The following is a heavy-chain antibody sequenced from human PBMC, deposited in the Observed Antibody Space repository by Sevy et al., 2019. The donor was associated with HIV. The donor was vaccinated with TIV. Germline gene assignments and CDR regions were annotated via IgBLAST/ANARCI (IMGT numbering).Heavy chain of an antibody. J-gene: IGHJ6*02. Sequence: GGSLRLSCAASGFTFSSYGMHWVRQAPGKGLEWVAFIRYDGSNKYYADSVKGRFTISRDNSKNTLYLQMNSLGAEDTAVYYCAKARVVTSYYYYGMDVWGQGTTVTVSS. CDR2: IRYDGSNK. CDR3: AKARVVTSYYYYGMDV. V-gene: IGHV3-30*02. CDR1: GFTFSSYG. D-gene: IGHD3-3*01.